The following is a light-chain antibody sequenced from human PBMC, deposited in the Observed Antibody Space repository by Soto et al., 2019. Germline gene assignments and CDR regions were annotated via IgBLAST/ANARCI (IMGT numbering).Light chain of an antibody. Sequence: IVMTQSPATLSVSPGEKATLSCMASQSVSTNLAWYQQKPGQAPKLLIYAASTRATGIPARFSGSGSGTEFALTISRLQPEDFATYYCQQASSFPPTFGQGTRLEIK. CDR3: QQASSFPPT. V-gene: IGKV3-15*01. CDR1: QSVSTN. J-gene: IGKJ5*01. CDR2: AAS.